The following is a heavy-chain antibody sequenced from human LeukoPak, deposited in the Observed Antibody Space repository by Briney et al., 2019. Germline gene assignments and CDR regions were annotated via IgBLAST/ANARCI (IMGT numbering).Heavy chain of an antibody. V-gene: IGHV3-9*01. CDR3: AKVSAASYYYYGMDV. D-gene: IGHD2-2*01. Sequence: PGGSLRLSCAASGFTFDDYAMHWVRHAPGKGLEWVSGISWNSGSIGYADSVKGRFTISRDNAKNSLYLQMNSLRAEDTALYYCAKVSAASYYYYGMDVWGQGTTVTVSS. CDR1: GFTFDDYA. J-gene: IGHJ6*02. CDR2: ISWNSGSI.